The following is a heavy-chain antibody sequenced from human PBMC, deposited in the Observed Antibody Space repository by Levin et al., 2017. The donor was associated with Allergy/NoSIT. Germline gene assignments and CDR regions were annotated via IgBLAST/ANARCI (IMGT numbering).Heavy chain of an antibody. D-gene: IGHD3-3*01. J-gene: IGHJ4*02. CDR2: ISSTGSTI. CDR3: VRQLGNFWSGYNYCDY. CDR1: GFTFSSYE. V-gene: IGHV3-48*03. Sequence: GGSLRLSCAASGFTFSSYEMNWVRRAPGKGLEWVSYISSTGSTIYSADSVKGRFTISRDNAKNSLYLHMNSLRAEDTAVYYYVRQLGNFWSGYNYCDYWGQGTLVTVSS.